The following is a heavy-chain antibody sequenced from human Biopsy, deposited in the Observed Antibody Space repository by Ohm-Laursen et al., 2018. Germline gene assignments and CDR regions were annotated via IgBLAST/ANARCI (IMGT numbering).Heavy chain of an antibody. Sequence: EASVKVSCNPSGYTFTAFSVHWLRQAPGQGLEWMGWINPKSGDTDYPQNFQGRVSMTRDTSISTACMDLSRLRSDDTAVYYCARGRRHCSGTCSRWYFDLWGRGTLVTVSS. V-gene: IGHV1-2*02. D-gene: IGHD2-2*01. CDR2: INPKSGDT. CDR3: ARGRRHCSGTCSRWYFDL. CDR1: GYTFTAFS. J-gene: IGHJ2*01.